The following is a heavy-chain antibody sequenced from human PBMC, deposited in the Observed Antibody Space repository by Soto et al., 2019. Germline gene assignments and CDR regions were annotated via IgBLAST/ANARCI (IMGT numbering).Heavy chain of an antibody. CDR2: INPNSGGT. Sequence: ASVKVSCKASGYTFTGYYMHWVLQAPGQGLEWMGWINPNSGGTNYAQKFQGRVTMTRDTSISTAYMELSRLRSADTAVYSCARGWEQWLVQYYFDYWGQGTLVTVSS. V-gene: IGHV1-2*02. CDR1: GYTFTGYY. J-gene: IGHJ4*02. D-gene: IGHD6-19*01. CDR3: ARGWEQWLVQYYFDY.